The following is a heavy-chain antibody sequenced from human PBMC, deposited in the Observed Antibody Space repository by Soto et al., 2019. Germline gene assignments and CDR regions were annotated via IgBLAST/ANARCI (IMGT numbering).Heavy chain of an antibody. D-gene: IGHD5-12*01. V-gene: IGHV3-53*02. CDR3: ANLWGDGYNLGQDYNGMDV. Sequence: EVQLVETGGGLIQPGGSLRLSCAASGFTVSSNYMSWVRQAPGKGLEWVSVIYSGGSTYYADSVRGRFTISRDNSKNTLYLEMNSLRAEDTAVYYCANLWGDGYNLGQDYNGMDVWGQGTTVIVSS. CDR1: GFTVSSNY. J-gene: IGHJ6*02. CDR2: IYSGGST.